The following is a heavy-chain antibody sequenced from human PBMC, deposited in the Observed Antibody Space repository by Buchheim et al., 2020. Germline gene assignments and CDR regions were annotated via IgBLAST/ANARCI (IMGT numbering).Heavy chain of an antibody. Sequence: EVQLVESGGVVVQPGGSLRLSCAASGFTFDDYDMHWVRQAPGKGLEWVSLISWDGGRTYYADSVKGRLTISRDNSKNSLYLQMNSLRAEDTALYYCANDSSSSDDYYYYGMDVWGQGTT. J-gene: IGHJ6*02. CDR3: ANDSSSSDDYYYYGMDV. CDR2: ISWDGGRT. D-gene: IGHD6-6*01. V-gene: IGHV3-43D*03. CDR1: GFTFDDYD.